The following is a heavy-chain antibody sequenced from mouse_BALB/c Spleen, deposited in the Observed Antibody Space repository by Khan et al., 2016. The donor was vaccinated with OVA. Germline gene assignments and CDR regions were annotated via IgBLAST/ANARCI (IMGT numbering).Heavy chain of an antibody. CDR1: GYTFTSDY. V-gene: IGHV1S81*02. Sequence: QVQLQQSGAELVKPGASVKLSCKASGYTFTSDYMCRVKQRFGEGIEGIREINTSDGDTNFNEKFKNKATLTVDKSYSTAYMQLSSLTSEDSAVECCTRSAYGTLPYGGQGTLVTVSA. CDR3: TRSAYGTLPY. J-gene: IGHJ3*01. CDR2: INTSDGDT. D-gene: IGHD2-1*01.